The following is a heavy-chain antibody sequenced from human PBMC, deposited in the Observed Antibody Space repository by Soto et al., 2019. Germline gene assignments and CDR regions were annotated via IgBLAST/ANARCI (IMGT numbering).Heavy chain of an antibody. V-gene: IGHV4-34*01. CDR3: ARVFGFGGMDV. CDR1: AGAFSAYY. J-gene: IGHJ6*02. CDR2: INHSGST. D-gene: IGHD3-10*01. Sequence: SETLSLTCAGYAGAFSAYYWSRIRQPPGKGLEWIGEINHSGSTNYNPSLKSRVTISVDTSKNQFSLKLSSVTAADTAVYYCARVFGFGGMDVWGQGTTVS.